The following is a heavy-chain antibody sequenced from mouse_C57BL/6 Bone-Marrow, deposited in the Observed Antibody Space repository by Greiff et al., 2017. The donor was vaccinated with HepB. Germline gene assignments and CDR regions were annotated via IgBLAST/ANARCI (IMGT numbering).Heavy chain of an antibody. V-gene: IGHV3-6*01. J-gene: IGHJ3*01. D-gene: IGHD2-1*01. CDR2: ISYDGSN. CDR3: ASEGYGNGDWFAY. Sequence: EVQLVESGPGLVKPSQSLSLTCSVTGYSITSGYYWNWIRQFPGNKLEWMGYISYDGSNNYNPSLKNRISITRDTSKNQFFLKLNSVTTEDTATYYCASEGYGNGDWFAYWGQGTLVTVSA. CDR1: GYSITSGYY.